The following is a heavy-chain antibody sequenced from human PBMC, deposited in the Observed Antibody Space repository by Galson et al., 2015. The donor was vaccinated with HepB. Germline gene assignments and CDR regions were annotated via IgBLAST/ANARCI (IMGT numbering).Heavy chain of an antibody. Sequence: CAISGDSVSNNSAVWNWIRQSPSRGLEWLGRTYYRSEWYNDYAVSVKSRITINPDTSKNQFSLQLNSMTPEDTAVYYCARGQWLDSWGQGTLVTVSS. J-gene: IGHJ4*02. V-gene: IGHV6-1*01. D-gene: IGHD6-19*01. CDR2: TYYRSEWYN. CDR1: GDSVSNNSAV. CDR3: ARGQWLDS.